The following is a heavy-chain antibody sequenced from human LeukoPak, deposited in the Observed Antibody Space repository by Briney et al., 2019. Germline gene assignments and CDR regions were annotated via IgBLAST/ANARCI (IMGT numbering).Heavy chain of an antibody. J-gene: IGHJ4*02. CDR1: GFTFSSYS. D-gene: IGHD1-26*01. CDR2: ISSSSSTI. CDR3: ARGAGSGSYFLFDY. Sequence: PGGSLRLSCAASGFTFSSYSMNWVRQAPGKGLEWVSYISSSSSTIYYADAVKGRFTISRDNAKNSLYLQMNSLRAEDTAVYYCARGAGSGSYFLFDYWGQGTLVTVSS. V-gene: IGHV3-48*04.